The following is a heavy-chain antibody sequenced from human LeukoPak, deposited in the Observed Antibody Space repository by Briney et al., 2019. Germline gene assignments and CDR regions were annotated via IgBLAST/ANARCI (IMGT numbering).Heavy chain of an antibody. CDR3: ARGSSSWMDYYMDV. J-gene: IGHJ6*03. Sequence: PSETLSLTCTVSGGSISSYYWSWIRQPPGKGLEWIGYIYYSGSTNYNPSLKSRVTISVDTSKNQFSLKLSSMTAADTAVYFCARGSSSWMDYYMDVWGKGTTVTVSS. CDR2: IYYSGST. CDR1: GGSISSYY. V-gene: IGHV4-59*12. D-gene: IGHD6-13*01.